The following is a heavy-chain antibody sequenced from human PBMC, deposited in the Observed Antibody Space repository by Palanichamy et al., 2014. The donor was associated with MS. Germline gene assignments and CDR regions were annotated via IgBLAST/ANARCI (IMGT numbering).Heavy chain of an antibody. D-gene: IGHD6-13*01. CDR3: ARETSSSWCY. V-gene: IGHV3-74*01. Sequence: EVQMVESGGGLVQPGGSLRLSCAASGFTFSSYWMHWVRQAPGKGLVWVSRINTDGSTTSYADSVKGRFTISRDNAKNTLYLQMSSLRAEDTAVYYCARETSSSWCYWGQGTLVTVSS. J-gene: IGHJ4*02. CDR2: INTDGSTT. CDR1: GFTFSSYW.